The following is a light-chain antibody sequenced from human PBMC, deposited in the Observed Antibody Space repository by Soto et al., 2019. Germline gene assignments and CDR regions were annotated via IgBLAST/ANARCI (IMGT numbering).Light chain of an antibody. Sequence: QSVLTQSPSASGTPGQRVTISCSGSSSNIGSNTVTWYQQLPGTAPKVLMYSSDQRPSGVPDRFSGSKSGTSASLAISGLQSEDEADYYCAAWDDSLNGVVFGGGTQLTVL. CDR2: SSD. CDR1: SSNIGSNT. J-gene: IGLJ2*01. V-gene: IGLV1-44*01. CDR3: AAWDDSLNGVV.